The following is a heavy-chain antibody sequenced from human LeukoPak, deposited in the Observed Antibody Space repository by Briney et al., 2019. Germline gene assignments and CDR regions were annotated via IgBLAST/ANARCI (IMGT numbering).Heavy chain of an antibody. Sequence: PSVTLSLTCTVSGGSISSYYWSWIRQPPGKGLERIGYIYYSGSTNYNPSLKSRVTVSVDTSKNQFSLKLSSVTAADTAVYYCARRARYCSSTSCYLQGFDPWGQGTLVTVSS. V-gene: IGHV4-59*01. CDR3: ARRARYCSSTSCYLQGFDP. J-gene: IGHJ5*02. CDR2: IYYSGST. CDR1: GGSISSYY. D-gene: IGHD2-2*01.